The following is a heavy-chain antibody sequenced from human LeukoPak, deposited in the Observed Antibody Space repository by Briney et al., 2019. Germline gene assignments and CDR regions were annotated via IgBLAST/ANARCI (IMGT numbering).Heavy chain of an antibody. CDR1: GYIFTDYY. CDR3: ARDGWFGELGFDY. J-gene: IGHJ4*02. V-gene: IGHV1-2*06. D-gene: IGHD3-10*01. CDR2: INPNSGGT. Sequence: ASVKVSCKASGYIFTDYYMHWVRQAPGQELEWMGRINPNSGGTNYAQKFQGRVTMTRDTSISTTYMELSRLRSDDTAVYYCARDGWFGELGFDYWGQGTLVTVSS.